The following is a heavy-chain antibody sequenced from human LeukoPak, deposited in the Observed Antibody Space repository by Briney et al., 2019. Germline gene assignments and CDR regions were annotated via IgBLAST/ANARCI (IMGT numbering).Heavy chain of an antibody. CDR2: ISWNSGSI. J-gene: IGHJ4*02. Sequence: GGSLRLSCAASGFTFDEYAMHWVRQAPGKGLEWVSGISWNSGSIGYADSVKGRFTISRDNTKKSLYLQMNSLRPEDTASYYCAKDMSDIAVAAPDYWGQGTLVTVSS. D-gene: IGHD6-19*01. V-gene: IGHV3-9*01. CDR3: AKDMSDIAVAAPDY. CDR1: GFTFDEYA.